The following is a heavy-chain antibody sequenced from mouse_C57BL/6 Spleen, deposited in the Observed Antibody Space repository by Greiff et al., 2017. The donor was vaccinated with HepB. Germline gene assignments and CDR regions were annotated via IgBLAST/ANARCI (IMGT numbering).Heavy chain of an antibody. D-gene: IGHD3-3*01. CDR3: ATPRGFAY. CDR1: GFTFSDYG. Sequence: EVQLQESGGGLVKPGGSLKLSCAASGFTFSDYGMHWVRQAPEKGLEWVAYISSGSSTIYYADTVKGRFTISRDNAKNTLFLQMTSLRSEDTAMYYCATPRGFAYWGQGTLVTVSA. J-gene: IGHJ3*01. V-gene: IGHV5-17*01. CDR2: ISSGSSTI.